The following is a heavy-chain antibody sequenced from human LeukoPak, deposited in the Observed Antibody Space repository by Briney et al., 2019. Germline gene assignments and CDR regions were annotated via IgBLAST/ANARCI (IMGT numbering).Heavy chain of an antibody. CDR1: GGSIISYY. D-gene: IGHD6-13*01. V-gene: IGHV4-59*01. CDR3: ARGLAYSSSWTHGYFDY. Sequence: SETLSLTCTVSGGSIISYYWSWIRQPPGKGLEWIGYIYYSGSTNYNPSLKSRVTISVDTSKNQLSLKLSSVTAADTAVYYCARGLAYSSSWTHGYFDYWGQGTLVTVSS. J-gene: IGHJ4*02. CDR2: IYYSGST.